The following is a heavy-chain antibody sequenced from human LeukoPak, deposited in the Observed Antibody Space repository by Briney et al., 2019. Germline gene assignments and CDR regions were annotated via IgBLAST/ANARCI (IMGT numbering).Heavy chain of an antibody. D-gene: IGHD5-12*01. Sequence: GGSLRLSCAASGFTVSSNYMSWVRQAPGKGLEWVSVIYSGGSTYYADSVKGRFTISRDNSKNTLYLQMNSLRAEDTAVYYCARGREISGYDRPLYYYGMDVWGQGTTVTVSS. CDR2: IYSGGST. CDR3: ARGREISGYDRPLYYYGMDV. CDR1: GFTVSSNY. V-gene: IGHV3-53*01. J-gene: IGHJ6*02.